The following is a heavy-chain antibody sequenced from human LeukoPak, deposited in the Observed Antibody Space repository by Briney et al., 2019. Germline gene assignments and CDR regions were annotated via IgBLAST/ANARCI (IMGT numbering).Heavy chain of an antibody. CDR3: AGLVGRYSSGLYYYYFDY. CDR2: MYLSGTT. CDR1: GDSINSLDL. Sequence: SGTLSLTCTVSGDSINSLDLWSWVRQPPGKGLEWIGEMYLSGTTHSNPSVKSRVTISIDKSKNRFFLNLSSVTAADTAVYYCAGLVGRYSSGLYYYYFDYWGQGTLVTVSS. J-gene: IGHJ4*02. V-gene: IGHV4-4*02. D-gene: IGHD3-22*01.